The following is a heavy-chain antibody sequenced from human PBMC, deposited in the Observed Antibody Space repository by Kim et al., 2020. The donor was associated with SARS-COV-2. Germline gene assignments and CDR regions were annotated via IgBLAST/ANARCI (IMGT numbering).Heavy chain of an antibody. J-gene: IGHJ4*02. CDR3: ARGRVGTYYDILTGYCYFDY. V-gene: IGHV4-34*01. D-gene: IGHD3-9*01. Sequence: RVTISVDTSKNQFSLKLSSVTAADTAVYYCARGRVGTYYDILTGYCYFDYWGQGTLVTVSS.